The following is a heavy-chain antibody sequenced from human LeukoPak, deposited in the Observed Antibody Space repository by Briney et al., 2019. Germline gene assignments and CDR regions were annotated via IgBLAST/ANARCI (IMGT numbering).Heavy chain of an antibody. CDR2: INPTGTAT. Sequence: ASVKVSCKASGYTFIRHWMHWVRLAPGQGLEWVGLINPTGTATLYAQKFQGRVTLTRDTSATTAYLEVSSLRPEDMAVYYCARERGIRDAFDFWGQGTMVTVSS. CDR3: ARERGIRDAFDF. V-gene: IGHV1-46*01. CDR1: GYTFIRHW. D-gene: IGHD1-14*01. J-gene: IGHJ3*01.